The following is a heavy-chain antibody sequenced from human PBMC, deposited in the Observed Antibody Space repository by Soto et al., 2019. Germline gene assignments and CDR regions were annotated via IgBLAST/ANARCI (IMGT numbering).Heavy chain of an antibody. CDR2: ISAYNGNT. J-gene: IGHJ5*02. D-gene: IGHD6-19*01. CDR1: GCTFTSYV. V-gene: IGHV1-18*04. Sequence: GASVMPYSKDSGCTFTSYVINWVRPAPAQGLECMGWISAYNGNTNYAQNLQGRVTMTTDTSTSTAYMELRSLRSDDTAVYYCARDRIAVASTDHWFDPWG. CDR3: ARDRIAVASTDHWFDP.